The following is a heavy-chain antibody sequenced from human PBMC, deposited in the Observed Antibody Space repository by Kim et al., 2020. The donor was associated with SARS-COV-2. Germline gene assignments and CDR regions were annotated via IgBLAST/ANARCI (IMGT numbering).Heavy chain of an antibody. V-gene: IGHV4-59*01. CDR1: GGSISSYY. D-gene: IGHD4-17*01. CDR3: ARTLRFRFDP. J-gene: IGHJ5*02. Sequence: SETLSLTCTVSGGSISSYYWSWIRQPPGKGLEWIGYIYYSGSTNYNPSLKSRVTISVDTSKNQFSLKLSSVTAADTAVYYCARTLRFRFDPWGQGTLVTV. CDR2: IYYSGST.